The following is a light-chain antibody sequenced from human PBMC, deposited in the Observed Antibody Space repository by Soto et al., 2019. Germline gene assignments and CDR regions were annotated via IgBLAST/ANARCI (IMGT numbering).Light chain of an antibody. Sequence: SYELTQPLSVSVALGQTASIPCGGNNIGSKNVHWYQQKPGQAPVLVIYRDTYRPSGIPEGLSGSNSGNTATLTISRAQAGDGADYYCQVWDSSTSHFVFGTGTKLTVL. V-gene: IGLV3-9*01. CDR3: QVWDSSTSHFV. J-gene: IGLJ1*01. CDR2: RDT. CDR1: NIGSKN.